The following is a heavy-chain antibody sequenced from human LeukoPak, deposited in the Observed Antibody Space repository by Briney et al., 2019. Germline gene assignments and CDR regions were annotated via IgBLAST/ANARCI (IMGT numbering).Heavy chain of an antibody. J-gene: IGHJ4*02. CDR3: TSSGLFG. V-gene: IGHV3-15*01. Sequence: GGSLRLSCAASGFTVSSNYMSWVRQAPGKGLEWVGRIKSKTDGGTTDYAAPVKGRFTISRDDSKTTLYLQMNSLKTEDTAVYYCTSSGLFGWGQGALVTVSS. D-gene: IGHD3-22*01. CDR2: IKSKTDGGTT. CDR1: GFTVSSNY.